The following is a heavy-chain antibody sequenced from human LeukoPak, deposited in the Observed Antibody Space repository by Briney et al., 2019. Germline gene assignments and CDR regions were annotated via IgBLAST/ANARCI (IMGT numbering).Heavy chain of an antibody. V-gene: IGHV4-59*01. CDR1: GGSISSYY. CDR2: IYSSGST. Sequence: ETLSLTCTVSGGSISSYYWSWLRQPPGKGLEWIGYIYSSGSTSYNPSLRSRVTLSVDTSKNQFSLKLSSVTAADTAVYYCARVAARDNYYYYYMDVWGKGTTVTVSS. J-gene: IGHJ6*03. D-gene: IGHD6-6*01. CDR3: ARVAARDNYYYYYMDV.